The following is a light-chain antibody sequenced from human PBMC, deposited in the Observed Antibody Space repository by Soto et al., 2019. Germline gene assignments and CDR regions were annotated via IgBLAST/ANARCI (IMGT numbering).Light chain of an antibody. CDR1: SSNIGSNT. Sequence: QAVVTQPPSASGTPGQRVTISCSGSSSNIGSNTVTWYQHLPGTAPKLLIYNNNQWPSGVPDRFSGSKSGTSASLAISGLQSEDEADYYCATWDDSLNGWVFGGGTKVTVL. V-gene: IGLV1-44*01. CDR2: NNN. CDR3: ATWDDSLNGWV. J-gene: IGLJ3*02.